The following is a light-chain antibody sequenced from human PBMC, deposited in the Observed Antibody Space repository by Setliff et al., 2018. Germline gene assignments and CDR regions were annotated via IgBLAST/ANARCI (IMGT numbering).Light chain of an antibody. CDR1: NIGSKS. CDR3: QVWDSSSDHLYV. J-gene: IGLJ1*01. CDR2: YDS. V-gene: IGLV3-21*01. Sequence: SYELTQPPSVSVAPGKTARITCGGNNIGSKSVHWYQQKPGQAPVLVIYYDSDRPSGIPERFSGSNSGNTATLTISRVEAGDEADYYCQVWDSSSDHLYVFGTRDQGHRP.